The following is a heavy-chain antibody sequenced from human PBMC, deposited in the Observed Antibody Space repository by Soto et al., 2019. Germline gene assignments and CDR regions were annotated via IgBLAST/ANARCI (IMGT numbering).Heavy chain of an antibody. J-gene: IGHJ4*02. CDR2: ISTYNGNT. CDR1: GYTFASYA. Sequence: QVQLVQSGAEVKKPGASVKVSCKASGYTFASYAISWMRQAPGQGLGWMGWISTYNGNTNYAQKLQSRVTITTDTSTSTAYMELRRLKSDDTAVYYCARDPPPPDYWGQGTLVTVSS. V-gene: IGHV1-18*01. CDR3: ARDPPPPDY.